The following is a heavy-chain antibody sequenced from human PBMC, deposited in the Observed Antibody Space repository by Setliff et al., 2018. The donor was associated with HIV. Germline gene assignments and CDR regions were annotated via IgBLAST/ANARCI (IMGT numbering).Heavy chain of an antibody. CDR1: GGSINSDSYY. Sequence: SETLSLTCTVFGGSINSDSYYWTWIRQPAGKGLEWIGHIHTSGSTNYNPSLKSRVTISIDTSKNQFSLKLRSATATDTAVYYCARDRSSGSSNWFDPWGQGTLVTVSS. D-gene: IGHD3-22*01. CDR3: ARDRSSGSSNWFDP. CDR2: IHTSGST. J-gene: IGHJ5*02. V-gene: IGHV4-61*09.